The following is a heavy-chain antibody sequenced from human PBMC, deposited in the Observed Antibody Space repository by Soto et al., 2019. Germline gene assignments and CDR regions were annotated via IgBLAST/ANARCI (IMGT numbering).Heavy chain of an antibody. CDR2: ISGSGGST. V-gene: IGHV3-23*01. Sequence: EVQLLESGGGLVQPGGSLRLSCAASGFTFSSYAMSWVRQAPGKGLEWVSAISGSGGSTYYADSVKGRFTISRDNSKNTLYLQINSLRDEDTAVYYCASLAFSSWSNRHPAVAGTGGDYWGQGTLVTVSS. D-gene: IGHD6-19*01. CDR3: ASLAFSSWSNRHPAVAGTGGDY. CDR1: GFTFSSYA. J-gene: IGHJ4*02.